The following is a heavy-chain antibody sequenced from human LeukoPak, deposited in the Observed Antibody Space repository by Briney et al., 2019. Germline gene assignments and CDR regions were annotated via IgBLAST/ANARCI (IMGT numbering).Heavy chain of an antibody. Sequence: GGSLRLSCAASGFTFSTYWMHWVRQAPGKGLVWVSRINSDGSDTSYADSVKGRFTISRDNAKNTLYLQMNSLRAEDTAVYYCARGYIDSSGYSPRSSFDNWGQGTLVTVSS. CDR1: GFTFSTYW. V-gene: IGHV3-74*01. CDR2: INSDGSDT. J-gene: IGHJ4*02. D-gene: IGHD3-22*01. CDR3: ARGYIDSSGYSPRSSFDN.